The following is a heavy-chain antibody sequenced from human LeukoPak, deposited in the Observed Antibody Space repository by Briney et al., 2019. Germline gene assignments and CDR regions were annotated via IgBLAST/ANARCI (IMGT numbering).Heavy chain of an antibody. Sequence: PGGSLRLSCAASGFTFSSYGMHWVRQAPGKGLEWVAVISYDGSNKYYADSVKGRFTISRDNSKNTLYLQMNSLRAEDTAVYYCAKDLYYDILTGYFSNYYYYGMDVWGQGTTVTVSS. CDR1: GFTFSSYG. CDR2: ISYDGSNK. V-gene: IGHV3-30*18. D-gene: IGHD3-9*01. CDR3: AKDLYYDILTGYFSNYYYYGMDV. J-gene: IGHJ6*02.